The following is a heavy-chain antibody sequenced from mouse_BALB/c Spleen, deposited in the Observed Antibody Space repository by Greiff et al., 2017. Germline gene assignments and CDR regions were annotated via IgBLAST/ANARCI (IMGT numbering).Heavy chain of an antibody. CDR2: ISYSGST. CDR3: ARRLLRFHWYFDV. J-gene: IGHJ1*01. Sequence: DVKLQESGPGLVKPSQSLSLTCTVTGYSITSDYAWNWIRQFPGNKLEWMGYISYSGSTSYNPSLKSRISITRDTSKNQFFLQLNSVTTEDTATYYCARRLLRFHWYFDVWGAGTTVTVSS. CDR1: GYSITSDYA. D-gene: IGHD1-1*01. V-gene: IGHV3-2*02.